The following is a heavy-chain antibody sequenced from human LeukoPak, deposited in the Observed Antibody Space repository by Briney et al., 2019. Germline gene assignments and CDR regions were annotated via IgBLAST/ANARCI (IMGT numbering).Heavy chain of an antibody. CDR3: AKVIFIAVAGTDPDAFDI. V-gene: IGHV3-23*01. J-gene: IGHJ3*02. Sequence: GGSPRLSCAASGFTFSSYAMSWVRQAPGKGLEWVSAISGSGGSTYYADSVKGRFTISRDNSKNTLYLQMNSLRAEDTAVYYCAKVIFIAVAGTDPDAFDIWGQGTMVTVSS. CDR1: GFTFSSYA. CDR2: ISGSGGST. D-gene: IGHD6-19*01.